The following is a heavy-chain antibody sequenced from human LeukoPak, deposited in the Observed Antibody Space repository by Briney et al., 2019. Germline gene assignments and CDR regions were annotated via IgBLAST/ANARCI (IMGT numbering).Heavy chain of an antibody. D-gene: IGHD3-22*01. CDR1: GFTFSSYA. J-gene: IGHJ3*02. CDR2: ISVSGGGT. CDR3: AKGRYYYDNSDAFEI. V-gene: IGHV3-23*01. Sequence: GGSLRLSCAASGFTFSSYAMSWVRQAPGKGLECVSGISVSGGGTYYGDSVKGRFTISRDNSKNTLYLQRNSLRAEDTAVYHCAKGRYYYDNSDAFEIWGQGTMVTVYS.